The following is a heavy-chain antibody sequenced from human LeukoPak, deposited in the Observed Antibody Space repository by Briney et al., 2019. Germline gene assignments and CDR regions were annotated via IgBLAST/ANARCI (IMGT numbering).Heavy chain of an antibody. Sequence: GGSLRLSCAASGFTLSSYWMHWVRQAPGKGLVWVSRIKTDGSRTSYADSVKGRFTISRDNAKNTLYLQMNSLRAEDPAVYYCARDPDLSGYSFFDYWGHGTLVTVSS. V-gene: IGHV3-74*01. CDR2: IKTDGSRT. CDR1: GFTLSSYW. J-gene: IGHJ4*01. CDR3: ARDPDLSGYSFFDY. D-gene: IGHD3-22*01.